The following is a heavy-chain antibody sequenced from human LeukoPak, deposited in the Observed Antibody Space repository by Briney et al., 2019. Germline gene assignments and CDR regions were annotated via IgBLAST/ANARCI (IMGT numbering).Heavy chain of an antibody. CDR1: GGSVSSYY. J-gene: IGHJ5*02. V-gene: IGHV4-59*02. D-gene: IGHD5-12*01. Sequence: NPSQTLSLTCTVSGGSVSSYYWSWIRQPPGKGLEWIGYIKSSGSTNYNPSLKSRVTISIDTSKNQFSLRLNSVTAADTAVYYCARDGTVATNWFDPWGQGTLVTVSS. CDR2: IKSSGST. CDR3: ARDGTVATNWFDP.